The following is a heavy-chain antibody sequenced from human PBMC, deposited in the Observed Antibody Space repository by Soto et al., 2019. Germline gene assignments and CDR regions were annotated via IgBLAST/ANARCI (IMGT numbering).Heavy chain of an antibody. CDR3: ARANHYDFWSGPLGP. J-gene: IGHJ5*02. D-gene: IGHD3-3*01. V-gene: IGHV4-30-2*01. CDR2: IYHSGST. CDR1: GGSISSGGYS. Sequence: PSETLSLTSAVSGGSISSGGYSWIWIRQPPGKGLEWIGYIYHSGSTYYNTSLKSRVTISVDRSKNQFSLKLSSVTAADTAVYYCARANHYDFWSGPLGPWGQGTLVTVSS.